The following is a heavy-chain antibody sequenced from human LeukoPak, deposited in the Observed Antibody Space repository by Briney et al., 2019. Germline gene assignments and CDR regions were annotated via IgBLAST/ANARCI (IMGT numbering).Heavy chain of an antibody. CDR2: IRYDGSNK. J-gene: IGHJ6*03. V-gene: IGHV3-30*02. CDR3: AKVHGGQWPSSFYYYYMDV. D-gene: IGHD6-19*01. Sequence: GGSLRLSCAASGFTFSSYGMHWVRQAPGKGLEWVAFIRYDGSNKYYADSVKGRFTISRDNSKNTLYLQMNSLRAEDTAVYYCAKVHGGQWPSSFYYYYMDVWGKGTTVTVSS. CDR1: GFTFSSYG.